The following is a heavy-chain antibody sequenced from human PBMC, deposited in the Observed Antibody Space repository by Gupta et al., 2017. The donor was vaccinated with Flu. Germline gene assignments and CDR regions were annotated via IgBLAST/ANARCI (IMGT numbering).Heavy chain of an antibody. CDR2: IYYSGST. CDR3: ARHDLGTGYSSGWYRD. J-gene: IGHJ4*02. Sequence: QLPLPDSGPGLVKPSETLSLTCTVSGGSISSSSYYWGSLRQPPGKGLEWIGRIYYSGSTYYNPSLKSRVTISVDTSKNQFSLKLSSVTAADTAVYYCARHDLGTGYSSGWYRDWGQGTLVTVSS. D-gene: IGHD6-19*01. V-gene: IGHV4-39*01. CDR1: GGSISSSSYY.